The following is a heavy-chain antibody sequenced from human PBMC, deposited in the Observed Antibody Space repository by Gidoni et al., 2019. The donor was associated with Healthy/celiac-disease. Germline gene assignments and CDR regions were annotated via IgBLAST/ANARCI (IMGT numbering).Heavy chain of an antibody. CDR2: INHSGST. V-gene: IGHV4-34*01. D-gene: IGHD3-22*01. J-gene: IGHJ4*02. CDR1: GGSFSGYY. CDR3: ARAVGYYYDSSGYPYYFDY. Sequence: QVQLQQWGAGLLKPSETLSLTCAVYGGSFSGYYWSWIRQPPGKGLEWIGEINHSGSTNYNPSLRSRVTISVDTSKNQFSLKLSSVTAADTAVYYCARAVGYYYDSSGYPYYFDYWDQGTLVTVSS.